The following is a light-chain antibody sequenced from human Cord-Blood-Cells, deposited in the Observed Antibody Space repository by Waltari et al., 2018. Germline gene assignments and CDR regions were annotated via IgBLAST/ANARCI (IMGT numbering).Light chain of an antibody. CDR3: QQYYSTPYT. Sequence: DIVMTQSPDSLAVSLGERATNNCKSSQSVLYSSNNKNYLAWYQQKPGHPPKLLIYWASTRESGVPDRFSGSGSGTDFTLTISSLQAEDVAVYYCQQYYSTPYTFGQGTKLEIK. V-gene: IGKV4-1*01. J-gene: IGKJ2*01. CDR1: QSVLYSSNNKNY. CDR2: WAS.